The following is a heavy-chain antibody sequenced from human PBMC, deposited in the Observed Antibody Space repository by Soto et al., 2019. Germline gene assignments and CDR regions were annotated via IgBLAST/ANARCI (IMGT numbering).Heavy chain of an antibody. J-gene: IGHJ6*02. CDR3: ARELLWFGELLYTYGMDV. Sequence: ASVKVSCKASGYTFTGYYMHWVRQAPGQGLEWMGWTNPNSGGTNYAQKFQGWVTMTRDTSISTAYMELSRLRSDDTAVYYCARELLWFGELLYTYGMDVWGQGTTVTVSS. D-gene: IGHD3-10*01. V-gene: IGHV1-2*04. CDR1: GYTFTGYY. CDR2: TNPNSGGT.